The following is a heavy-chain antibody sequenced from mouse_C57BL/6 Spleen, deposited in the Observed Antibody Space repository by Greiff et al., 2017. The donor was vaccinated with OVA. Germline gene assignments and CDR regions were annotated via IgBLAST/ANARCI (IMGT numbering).Heavy chain of an antibody. V-gene: IGHV7-3*01. CDR2: IRNKANGYTT. CDR1: GFTFTDYY. Sequence: EVKLMESGGGLVQPGGSLSLSCAASGFTFTDYYMSWVRQPPGKALEWLGFIRNKANGYTTEYSASVKGRFTISRDNSQSILYLQMNALRAEDSATYYCARYLVPEYFDVWGTGTTVTVSS. CDR3: ARYLVPEYFDV. J-gene: IGHJ1*03. D-gene: IGHD6-1*01.